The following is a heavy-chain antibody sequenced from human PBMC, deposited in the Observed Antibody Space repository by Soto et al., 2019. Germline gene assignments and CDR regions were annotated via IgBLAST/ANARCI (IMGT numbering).Heavy chain of an antibody. Sequence: GASVKVSCKASGYTFTYYPIHWVRQAPGQRLEWMGWINIGNGNTASSQKFQDSVTITREKSASTAYMELTSLRSEDMAVYYCASEPLCGGRCYDNYFDPWRQGTLGIVCS. V-gene: IGHV1-3*04. J-gene: IGHJ5*02. CDR3: ASEPLCGGRCYDNYFDP. CDR2: INIGNGNT. CDR1: GYTFTYYP. D-gene: IGHD2-15*01.